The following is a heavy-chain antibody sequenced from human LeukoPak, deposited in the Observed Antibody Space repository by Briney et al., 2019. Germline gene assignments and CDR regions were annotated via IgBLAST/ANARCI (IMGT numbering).Heavy chain of an antibody. D-gene: IGHD3-22*01. CDR3: ARGMNYYDSSGYYGYFDY. CDR1: GGSISSYY. J-gene: IGHJ4*02. CDR2: IYTSGST. Sequence: SETLSLTCTVSGGSISSYYWSWLRQPPGKGLEWIGYIYTSGSTNYNPSLKSRVTISVDTSKNQFSLKLSSVTAADTAVYYCARGMNYYDSSGYYGYFDYWGQGTLVTVSS. V-gene: IGHV4-4*08.